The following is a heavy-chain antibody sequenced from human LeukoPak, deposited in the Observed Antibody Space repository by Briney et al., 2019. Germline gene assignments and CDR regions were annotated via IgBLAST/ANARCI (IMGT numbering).Heavy chain of an antibody. CDR2: IVVGSGNT. CDR3: AVDVIYESD. D-gene: IGHD2/OR15-2a*01. Sequence: GASVKVSFKASGFTFSNSAVQWVRPARVQRRAWIGWIVVGSGNTNYAQMFQERVTITRDMSTSTAYMELSSLGSEDTAVYYCAVDVIYESDWGQGTLVTVSS. V-gene: IGHV1-58*01. CDR1: GFTFSNSA. J-gene: IGHJ4*02.